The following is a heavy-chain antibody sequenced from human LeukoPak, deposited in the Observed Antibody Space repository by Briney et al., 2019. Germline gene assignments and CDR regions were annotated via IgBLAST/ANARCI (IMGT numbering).Heavy chain of an antibody. J-gene: IGHJ6*03. CDR1: GGSISSYY. CDR2: IYYSGST. V-gene: IGHV4-59*01. Sequence: PSETLSLTCTVSGGSISSYYWSWIRQPPGKGLEWIGYIYYSGSTNYNPSLKSRVTISVDTSKNQFSLKLSSVTAADTAVYYCARYTIVATITGYYYYMDVWGKGTTVTVSS. CDR3: ARYTIVATITGYYYYMDV. D-gene: IGHD5-12*01.